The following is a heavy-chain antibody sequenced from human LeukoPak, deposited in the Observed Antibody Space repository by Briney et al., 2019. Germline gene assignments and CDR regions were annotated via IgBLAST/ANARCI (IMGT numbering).Heavy chain of an antibody. J-gene: IGHJ3*02. V-gene: IGHV4-39*01. D-gene: IGHD3-3*01. CDR1: GDSITSRTYY. Sequence: PSETLSLTCTVTGDSITSRTYYWAWIRQPAGQGLEWIGTTYYSGTTYCNPSLKSRVTISLDTSSNQLSLGLTSVIAMDTAIYYCTRHRYYDSWVHTGAFDIWGHGTTVTVSS. CDR2: TYYSGTT. CDR3: TRHRYYDSWVHTGAFDI.